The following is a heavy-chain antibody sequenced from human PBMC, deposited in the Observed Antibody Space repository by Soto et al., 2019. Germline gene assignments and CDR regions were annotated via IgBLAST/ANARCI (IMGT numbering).Heavy chain of an antibody. CDR2: INSDGSST. Sequence: EVQLVESGGGLVQPGGSLRLSCAASGFTFSSYWMHWVRQAPGKGLVWVSRINSDGSSTSYADSVKGRFTISRDNAKNPLYLQMNSLRAEDTAVYYCARGQRYYYGMDVWGQGTTVTVSS. CDR1: GFTFSSYW. J-gene: IGHJ6*02. V-gene: IGHV3-74*01. CDR3: ARGQRYYYGMDV.